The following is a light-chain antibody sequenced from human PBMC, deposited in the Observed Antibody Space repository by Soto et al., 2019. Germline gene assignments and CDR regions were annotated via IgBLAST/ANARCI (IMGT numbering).Light chain of an antibody. CDR3: QQRSNWLT. J-gene: IGKJ5*01. CDR1: QTISNT. V-gene: IGKV3-15*01. CDR2: AAS. Sequence: EVVMTESPATLSVSPGDKVSLSCRANQTISNTLAWYQQKPGQAPRLLIYAASTRATGVSARFSGSGSGTEFTLTISSLQSEDFAVYYCQQRSNWLTFGQGTRLEIK.